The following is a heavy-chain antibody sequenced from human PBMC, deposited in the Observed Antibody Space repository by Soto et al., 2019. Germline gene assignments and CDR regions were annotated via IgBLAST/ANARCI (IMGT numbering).Heavy chain of an antibody. CDR2: ISAYNGNT. Sequence: GASVKVSCKASGYTFTSYGISWVRQAPGQGLEWMGWISAYNGNTNYAQKLQGRVTMTTDTSTSTAYMELGSLRSDDTAVYYCARGGINGTGLLGYSYYGTDVWGQGTTVPVYS. J-gene: IGHJ6*02. CDR1: GYTFTSYG. CDR3: ARGGINGTGLLGYSYYGTDV. V-gene: IGHV1-18*04. D-gene: IGHD1-20*01.